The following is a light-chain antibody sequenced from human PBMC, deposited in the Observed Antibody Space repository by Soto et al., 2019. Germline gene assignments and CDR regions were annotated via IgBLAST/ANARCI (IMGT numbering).Light chain of an antibody. V-gene: IGKV3-11*01. CDR1: QSVSID. CDR2: DAS. CDR3: QHRHN. Sequence: EVVLTQSPATLSLSPGDRATLSRRASQSVSIDFAWYQQKPGQAPRLLIYDASNRATGIPARFSGSGSGTDFTLTISSLEPEDFAVYYCQHRHNFGPGTKVDIK. J-gene: IGKJ3*01.